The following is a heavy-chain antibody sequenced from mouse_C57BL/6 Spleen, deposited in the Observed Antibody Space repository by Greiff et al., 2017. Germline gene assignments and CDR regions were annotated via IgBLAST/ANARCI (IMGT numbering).Heavy chain of an antibody. CDR2: IYPGDGDT. J-gene: IGHJ2*01. CDR1: GYAFSSSW. D-gene: IGHD2-3*01. V-gene: IGHV1-82*01. Sequence: VKLVESGPELVKPGASVKISCKASGYAFSSSWMNWVKQRPGKGLEGIGRIYPGDGDTTYNGKSKGKATLTADKSSSTAYMQLSSLTSEDSAVYFCARNHDGYYFDYWGQGTTLTVSS. CDR3: ARNHDGYYFDY.